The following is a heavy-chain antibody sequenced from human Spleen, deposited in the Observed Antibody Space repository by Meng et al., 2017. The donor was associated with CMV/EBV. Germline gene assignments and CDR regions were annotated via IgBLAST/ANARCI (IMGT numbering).Heavy chain of an antibody. CDR3: ARDRPIRYCTGTSCYLSFDP. V-gene: IGHV3-11*01. D-gene: IGHD2-2*01. CDR2: ISGSATAI. J-gene: IGHJ5*02. Sequence: FSDYYMTWIRQAPGKGLEWVSSISGSATAIYYGDSVKGRFTISRDNAQNSLYLQMNSLRAEDAAVYFCARDRPIRYCTGTSCYLSFDPWGQGTLVTVSS. CDR1: FSDYY.